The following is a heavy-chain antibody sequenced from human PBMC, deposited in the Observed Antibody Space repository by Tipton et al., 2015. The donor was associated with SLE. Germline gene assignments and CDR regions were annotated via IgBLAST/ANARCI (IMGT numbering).Heavy chain of an antibody. CDR3: ARVAVTTYFYYGIEV. V-gene: IGHV4-34*01. CDR2: INDSGST. J-gene: IGHJ6*02. CDR1: SGSLSGYY. Sequence: TLSLTCAVYSGSLSGYYWSWIRQPPGKGLEWIGEINDSGSTNYNPSLKSRVTISVDTSKNQFSLKLSSVPAADTAIYYCARVAVTTYFYYGIEVWGQGTTVTVSS. D-gene: IGHD4-11*01.